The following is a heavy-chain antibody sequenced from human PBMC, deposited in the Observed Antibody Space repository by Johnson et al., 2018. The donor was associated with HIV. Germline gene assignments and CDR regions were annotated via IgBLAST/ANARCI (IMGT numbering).Heavy chain of an antibody. CDR3: STDVTVVVITQDAFDI. Sequence: VQLVESGGGLVQPGGSLRVSCAASGFTFSNAWMNWVRQAPGKGLEWVGRIRSKTDGGTTEYAAPVKGRFTISRDDSKNTLYLQMNSLKTEDTAVYYCSTDVTVVVITQDAFDIWGQGTMVTVSS. D-gene: IGHD3-22*01. CDR2: IRSKTDGGTT. J-gene: IGHJ3*02. V-gene: IGHV3-15*01. CDR1: GFTFSNAW.